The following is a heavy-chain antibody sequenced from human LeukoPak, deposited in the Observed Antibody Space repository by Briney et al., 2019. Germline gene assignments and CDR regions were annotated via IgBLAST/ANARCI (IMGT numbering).Heavy chain of an antibody. CDR1: GFTFTNAW. D-gene: IGHD1-7*01. CDR3: VWNSEHYFDF. J-gene: IGHJ4*02. Sequence: GGSLRLSCAASGFTFTNAWIGWVGQAPGKGLGWVGRIKNKGEGETTDYAAPVKGRFTISRDDSENTLFLQMHSLETEDTALYYCVWNSEHYFDFWGQGSLVTVSS. CDR2: IKNKGEGETT. V-gene: IGHV3-15*01.